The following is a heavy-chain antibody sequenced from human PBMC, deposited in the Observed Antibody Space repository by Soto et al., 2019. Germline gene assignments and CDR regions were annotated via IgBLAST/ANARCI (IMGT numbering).Heavy chain of an antibody. CDR2: IKPDGSEK. CDR1: GFTFSSYW. J-gene: IGHJ3*02. CDR3: ARGDYYDSSGPFSDAFDI. Sequence: PGGSLSLSCAASGFTFSSYWMSWVRQAPGKGLEWVANIKPDGSEKWYVDSVKGRFTISRDNAKKSLYLQMNSLRAEDTAVYYCARGDYYDSSGPFSDAFDIWGQGTMVTVSS. V-gene: IGHV3-7*04. D-gene: IGHD3-22*01.